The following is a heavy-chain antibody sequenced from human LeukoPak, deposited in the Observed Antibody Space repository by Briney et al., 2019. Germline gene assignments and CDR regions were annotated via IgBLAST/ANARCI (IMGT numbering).Heavy chain of an antibody. CDR1: GGSISTYY. CDR3: AREVYDYVWGSYRPGNWFDP. V-gene: IGHV4-4*07. D-gene: IGHD3-16*02. CDR2: VYRSGNT. J-gene: IGHJ5*02. Sequence: AETLSLTCSVSGGSISTYYWSWLRQPAGKGLEWIGRVYRSGNTNYNPSLKSRVTMSVDTSKNQISLRLRSVTAADTAVYYCAREVYDYVWGSYRPGNWFDPWGQGTLVTVSS.